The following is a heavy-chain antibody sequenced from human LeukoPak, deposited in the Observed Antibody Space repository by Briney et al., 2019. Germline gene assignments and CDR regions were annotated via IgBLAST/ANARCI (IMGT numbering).Heavy chain of an antibody. CDR2: ISYDGSNK. J-gene: IGHJ4*02. D-gene: IGHD1-26*01. CDR3: AKETVPTLPHYFDY. V-gene: IGHV3-30*18. Sequence: GRSLRLSCAASGFTFSSYGMHWVRQAPGKGLEWVAVISYDGSNKYYADSVKGRFTISTDNSKSTLYLQMNSLRAEDTAVYYCAKETVPTLPHYFDYWGQGTLVTVSS. CDR1: GFTFSSYG.